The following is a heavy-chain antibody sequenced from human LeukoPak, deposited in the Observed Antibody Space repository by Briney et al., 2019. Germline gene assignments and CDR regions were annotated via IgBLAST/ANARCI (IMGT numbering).Heavy chain of an antibody. Sequence: GGSLRLSCAASGFTVSSNYMNWVRQAPGKGLEWVSVIYSGGSAYYADSVKGRFTISRDNSKNTLYLQMNSLRADDTAVYYCATQRRVDLGYAFNLWGQGTMVTVSS. CDR2: IYSGGSA. V-gene: IGHV3-66*01. CDR1: GFTVSSNY. D-gene: IGHD2-2*01. J-gene: IGHJ3*01. CDR3: ATQRRVDLGYAFNL.